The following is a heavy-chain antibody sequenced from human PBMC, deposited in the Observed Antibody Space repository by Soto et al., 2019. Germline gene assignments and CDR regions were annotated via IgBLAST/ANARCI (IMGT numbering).Heavy chain of an antibody. CDR1: GGTFSSYA. Sequence: QVQLVQSGAEVKKPGSSVKVSCKASGGTFSSYAISWVRQAPGQGLEWMGGIIPIFGTANYAQKFQGRVTVTADQSTRTVYMELSSPRSEGTAVYFCAREIFPRYSSSWYEGGFDYWGQGTLVTVSS. CDR2: IIPIFGTA. CDR3: AREIFPRYSSSWYEGGFDY. D-gene: IGHD6-13*01. V-gene: IGHV1-69*01. J-gene: IGHJ4*02.